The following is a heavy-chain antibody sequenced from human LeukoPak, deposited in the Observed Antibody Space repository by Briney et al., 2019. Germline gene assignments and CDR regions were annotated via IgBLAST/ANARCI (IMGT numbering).Heavy chain of an antibody. J-gene: IGHJ4*02. D-gene: IGHD6-19*01. CDR3: AGERGEEYSSGWYKTNFFYN. Sequence: SETLSLTCTVSGDSFTSVTDYWAWIRQPPGKGLEWIASGDYSGGTYYNPSLESRVAISADMSMKQISLKLASVTGADTAVYYCAGERGEEYSSGWYKTNFFYNWGQGIRVTVSS. CDR1: GDSFTSVTDY. CDR2: GDYSGGT. V-gene: IGHV4-39*07.